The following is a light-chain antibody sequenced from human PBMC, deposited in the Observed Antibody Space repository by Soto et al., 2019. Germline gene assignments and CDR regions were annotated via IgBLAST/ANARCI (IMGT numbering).Light chain of an antibody. J-gene: IGLJ2*01. CDR2: LNSDGSH. Sequence: QPVLTQSPSASASLGASVKLTCTLSSGHSSYAIAWHQQQPEKGPRYLMKLNSDGSHSKGDGIPDRFSGSSSGAERYLTISSLQSDDEADYYCQTWGTVMVIFVGGTKLTVL. CDR1: SGHSSYA. CDR3: QTWGTVMVI. V-gene: IGLV4-69*01.